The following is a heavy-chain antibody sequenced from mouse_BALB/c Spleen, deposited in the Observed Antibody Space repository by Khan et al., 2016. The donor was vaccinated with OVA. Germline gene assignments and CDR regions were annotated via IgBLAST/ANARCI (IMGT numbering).Heavy chain of an antibody. J-gene: IGHJ2*01. V-gene: IGHV3-2*02. Sequence: EVKLLESGPGLVKPSQSLSLTCTVTGYSIPSGYAWNWIRQFPGNKLEWMGYISYSGVTSYTPSLKSRISITRDKSKNQFFLQLNSVTTEDTATYYCARGNYYGYYFDYWGQGTTLTVSS. CDR3: ARGNYYGYYFDY. CDR1: GYSIPSGYA. D-gene: IGHD1-1*01. CDR2: ISYSGVT.